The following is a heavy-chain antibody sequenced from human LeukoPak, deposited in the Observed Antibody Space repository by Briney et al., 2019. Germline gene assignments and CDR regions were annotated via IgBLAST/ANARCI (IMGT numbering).Heavy chain of an antibody. CDR2: ISAYNGKT. D-gene: IGHD4-17*01. Sequence: GASVKVPCKASGYTFTSYGISWVRQAPGQGPEWMGWISAYNGKTNYAQKLQGRVTMTTDTSTSTAYMELRSLRSDDTAMYYCARDPDGDYDFDYWGQGTLVTVSS. J-gene: IGHJ4*02. V-gene: IGHV1-18*01. CDR3: ARDPDGDYDFDY. CDR1: GYTFTSYG.